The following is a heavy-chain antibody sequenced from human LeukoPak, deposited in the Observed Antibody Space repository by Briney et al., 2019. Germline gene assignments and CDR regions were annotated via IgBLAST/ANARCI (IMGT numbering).Heavy chain of an antibody. J-gene: IGHJ4*02. D-gene: IGHD6-19*01. CDR2: IKQDGSEK. V-gene: IGHV3-7*01. Sequence: GGSLRLSCAASGFTVSSNYMSWVRQAPGKGLEWVANIKQDGSEKYYVDSVKGRFTISRDNAKNSLYLQMNSLRAEDTAVYYCARDGAYSSGPYYWGQGTLVTVSS. CDR3: ARDGAYSSGPYY. CDR1: GFTVSSNY.